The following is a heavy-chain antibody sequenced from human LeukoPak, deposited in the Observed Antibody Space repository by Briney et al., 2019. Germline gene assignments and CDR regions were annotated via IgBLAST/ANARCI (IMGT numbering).Heavy chain of an antibody. CDR1: GGSISSYY. CDR2: IYYSGST. D-gene: IGHD1-26*01. J-gene: IGHJ4*02. CDR3: ARGGRFDYGDY. V-gene: IGHV4-59*01. Sequence: SETLSLICTVSGGSISSYYWSWIRQPPGKGLEWIGYIYYSGSTNYNPSLKSRVTISVDTSKNQFSLKLSSVTAADTAVYYCARGGRFDYGDYWGQGTLVTVSS.